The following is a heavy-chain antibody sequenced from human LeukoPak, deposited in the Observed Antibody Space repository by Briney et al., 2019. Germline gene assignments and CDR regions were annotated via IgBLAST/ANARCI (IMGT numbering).Heavy chain of an antibody. CDR1: GFTFSSYW. CDR3: ARKGLGGELGGFDS. V-gene: IGHV3-7*03. Sequence: PGGSLRLSCATSGFTFSSYWMSWVRQAPGKGLEWVANIKQDGSEKYYVDSVKGRFTISRDNAKNSLYLQMNSLRVEDTALYHCARKGLGGELGGFDSWGQGTLVTASS. D-gene: IGHD1-7*01. J-gene: IGHJ4*02. CDR2: IKQDGSEK.